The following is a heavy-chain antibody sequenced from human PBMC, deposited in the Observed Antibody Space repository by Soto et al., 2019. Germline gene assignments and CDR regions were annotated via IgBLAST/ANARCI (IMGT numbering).Heavy chain of an antibody. CDR1: GGSISSYY. D-gene: IGHD3-10*01. CDR3: ARVYGSGSYMGYYFDY. Sequence: PSETLSLTCTVSGGSISSYYWSWIRQPPGKGLEWIGYIYYSGSTNYNPSLKSRVTISVDTSKNQFSLKLSSVTAADTAVYYCARVYGSGSYMGYYFDYWGQGTLVTVSS. V-gene: IGHV4-59*12. J-gene: IGHJ4*02. CDR2: IYYSGST.